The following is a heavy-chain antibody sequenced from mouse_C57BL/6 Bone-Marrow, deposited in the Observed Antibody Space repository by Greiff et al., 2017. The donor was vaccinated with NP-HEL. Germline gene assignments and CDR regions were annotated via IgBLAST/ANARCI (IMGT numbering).Heavy chain of an antibody. Sequence: LEESGPELVKPGASVKLSCKASGYTFTSYDINWVKQRPGQGLEWIGWIYPRDGSTKYNEKFKGKATLTVDTSSSTAYMELHSLTSEDSAVYFCASEPLLRSPYFDVWGTGATVTVSS. CDR3: ASEPLLRSPYFDV. D-gene: IGHD1-1*01. J-gene: IGHJ1*03. CDR1: GYTFTSYD. V-gene: IGHV1-85*01. CDR2: IYPRDGST.